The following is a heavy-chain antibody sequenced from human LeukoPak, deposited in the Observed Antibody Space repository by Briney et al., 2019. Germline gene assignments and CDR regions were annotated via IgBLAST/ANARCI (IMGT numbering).Heavy chain of an antibody. D-gene: IGHD3-3*01. Sequence: SETLSLTCTVSGGSIRSGDYYWSWIRQPPGKGLEWIGYIYYSGTTYYNPSLKSRVIISVDTSKNQFSLKLPSVTAADTAVYYCARAQNFGVLYFDYWGQGTLVTVSS. J-gene: IGHJ4*02. CDR1: GGSIRSGDYY. CDR3: ARAQNFGVLYFDY. CDR2: IYYSGTT. V-gene: IGHV4-30-4*08.